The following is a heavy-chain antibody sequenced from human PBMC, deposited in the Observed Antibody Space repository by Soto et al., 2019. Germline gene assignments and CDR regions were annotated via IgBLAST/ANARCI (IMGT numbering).Heavy chain of an antibody. J-gene: IGHJ5*02. Sequence: LSLTCTVSGGSISSGGHYWSWIRQHPGKGLEWIGYIYYSGSTYYNPSLKSRVTISVDTSKNQFSLKVSSVTAADTAVYYCARGTVVTPNWFDPWGQGTLVTVSS. CDR1: GGSISSGGHY. CDR2: IYYSGST. D-gene: IGHD2-15*01. CDR3: ARGTVVTPNWFDP. V-gene: IGHV4-31*03.